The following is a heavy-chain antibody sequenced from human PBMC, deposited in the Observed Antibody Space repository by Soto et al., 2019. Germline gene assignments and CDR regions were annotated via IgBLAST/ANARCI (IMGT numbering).Heavy chain of an antibody. CDR2: INAGNGNT. CDR1: GYTFTSYA. D-gene: IGHD2-15*01. Sequence: QVQLVQSGAEVKKPGASVKVSCKASGYTFTSYAMHWVRQAPGQRLEWMGWINAGNGNTKYSQKFQGRVTITRDTSASTAYMELSSLRSEDTAVYYCARLKGYCCGGSCYFAHDYWGQGTLVTVSS. CDR3: ARLKGYCCGGSCYFAHDY. J-gene: IGHJ4*02. V-gene: IGHV1-3*01.